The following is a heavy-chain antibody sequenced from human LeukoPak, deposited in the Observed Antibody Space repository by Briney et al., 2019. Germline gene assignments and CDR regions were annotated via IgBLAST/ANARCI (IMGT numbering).Heavy chain of an antibody. J-gene: IGHJ4*02. CDR2: ISSSSSYI. Sequence: PGGSLRLSCAASGFTFSSYSMNWVRQAPGKGLEWVSSISSSSSYIYYADSVKGRFTISRDNAKNSLYLQMNSLRDEDTAVYYCATDTVMVYDYWGQGTLVTVSS. D-gene: IGHD5-18*01. CDR1: GFTFSSYS. V-gene: IGHV3-21*01. CDR3: ATDTVMVYDY.